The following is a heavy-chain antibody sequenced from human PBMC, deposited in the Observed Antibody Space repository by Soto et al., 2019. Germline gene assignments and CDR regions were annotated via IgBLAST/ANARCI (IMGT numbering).Heavy chain of an antibody. CDR2: ISGSGGST. J-gene: IGHJ4*02. D-gene: IGHD6-19*01. Sequence: RVSCAASGFTFSSYAMSWVRQAPGKGLEWVSAISGSGGSTYYADSVKGRFTISGDNSKNTLYLQMNSLRAEDTAVYYCAKGWAVAGYYFDYWGQGTLVTVSS. CDR1: GFTFSSYA. V-gene: IGHV3-23*01. CDR3: AKGWAVAGYYFDY.